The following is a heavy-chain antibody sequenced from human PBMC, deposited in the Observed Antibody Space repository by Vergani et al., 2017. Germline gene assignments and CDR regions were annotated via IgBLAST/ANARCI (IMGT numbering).Heavy chain of an antibody. J-gene: IGHJ4*02. D-gene: IGHD5-12*01. Sequence: VQLVESGGGLVKPGGSLRLSCAASGFTFSSYSMNWVRQAPGKGLEWVSSISSSSSYIYYADSVKGRFTISRDNAKNSLYLQMNSLRAEDTAVYYCTKGSRGYTGYFFDYWGQGTLATVSS. V-gene: IGHV3-21*01. CDR3: TKGSRGYTGYFFDY. CDR1: GFTFSSYS. CDR2: ISSSSSYI.